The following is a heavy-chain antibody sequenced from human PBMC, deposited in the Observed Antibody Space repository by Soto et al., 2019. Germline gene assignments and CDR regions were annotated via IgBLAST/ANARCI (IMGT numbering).Heavy chain of an antibody. V-gene: IGHV3-48*02. J-gene: IGHJ4*02. D-gene: IGHD6-19*01. CDR1: GFTFSSYS. CDR3: ARASVRAVAPINTGRWDFDY. CDR2: ISSSSSTI. Sequence: GGSLRLSCAASGFTFSSYSMNWVRQAPGKGLEWVSYISSSSSTIYYADSVKGRFTISRDNAKNSLYLQMNSLRDEDTAVYYCARASVRAVAPINTGRWDFDYWGQGTLVTVSS.